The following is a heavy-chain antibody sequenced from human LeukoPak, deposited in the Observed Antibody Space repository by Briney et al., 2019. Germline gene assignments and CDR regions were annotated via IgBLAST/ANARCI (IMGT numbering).Heavy chain of an antibody. V-gene: IGHV4-39*07. CDR1: GGSISISSSY. Sequence: SETLSLTCTVSGGSISISSSYWGWIRQPPGKGLEGIGSIYYSGSTYYNPSLKSRVTISVDTSKNQFSLRPGSVTAADTAVYYCARVQSRLSWFDPWGQGTLVTVSS. CDR3: ARVQSRLSWFDP. CDR2: IYYSGST. J-gene: IGHJ5*02.